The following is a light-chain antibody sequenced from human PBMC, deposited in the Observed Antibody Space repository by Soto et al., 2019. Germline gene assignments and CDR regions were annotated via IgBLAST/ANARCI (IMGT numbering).Light chain of an antibody. J-gene: IGKJ5*01. CDR1: ETISSHY. Sequence: EIVLMQSPDTLSLSPGERATLSCRASETISSHYIAWYQQKPGQAPRLLIFGASTRATGIPDRFSGSWSGTDFTLTISRLEPEDFAVYYCQQYNNWPPITFGQGTRLEIK. CDR3: QQYNNWPPIT. V-gene: IGKV3-20*01. CDR2: GAS.